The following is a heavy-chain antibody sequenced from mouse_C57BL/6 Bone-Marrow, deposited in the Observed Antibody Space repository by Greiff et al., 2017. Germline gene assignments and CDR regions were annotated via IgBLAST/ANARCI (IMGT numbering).Heavy chain of an antibody. J-gene: IGHJ3*01. CDR3: ARGIYGNYDAY. V-gene: IGHV5-17*01. CDR1: GFTFSDYG. D-gene: IGHD2-1*01. Sequence: EVQGVESGGGLVKPGGSLKLSCAASGFTFSDYGMHWVRQAPEKGLEWVAYISSGSSTIYYADTVKGRFTISRDNAKKTLFLQMTSLRSEDTAMYYCARGIYGNYDAYWGQGTLVTVSA. CDR2: ISSGSSTI.